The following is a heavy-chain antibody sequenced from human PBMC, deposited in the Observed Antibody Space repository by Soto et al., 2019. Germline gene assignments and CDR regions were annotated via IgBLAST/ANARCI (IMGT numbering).Heavy chain of an antibody. D-gene: IGHD3-10*01. V-gene: IGHV1-46*01. Sequence: ASVKVSCKASGYTFTSYYMHWVRQAPGQGLEWMGIINPSGGSTSYAQKFQGRVTMTRDTSTSTVYMELSSLRSEDTAVYYCAREELFGESHHYYYYYGMDVWGQGTTVTVSS. CDR1: GYTFTSYY. CDR2: INPSGGST. J-gene: IGHJ6*02. CDR3: AREELFGESHHYYYYYGMDV.